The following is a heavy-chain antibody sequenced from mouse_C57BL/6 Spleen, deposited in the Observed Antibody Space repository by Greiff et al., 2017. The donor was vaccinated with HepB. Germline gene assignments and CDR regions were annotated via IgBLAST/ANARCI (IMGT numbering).Heavy chain of an antibody. CDR2: ISDGGSYT. J-gene: IGHJ1*03. Sequence: EVQRVESGGGLVKPGGSLKLSCAASGFTFSSYAMSWVRQTPEKRLEWVATISDGGSYTYYPDNVKGRFTISRDNAKNNLYLQMSHLKSEDTAMYYCARGYYGSSRVNWYFDVWGTGTTVTVSS. V-gene: IGHV5-4*01. CDR3: ARGYYGSSRVNWYFDV. D-gene: IGHD1-1*01. CDR1: GFTFSSYA.